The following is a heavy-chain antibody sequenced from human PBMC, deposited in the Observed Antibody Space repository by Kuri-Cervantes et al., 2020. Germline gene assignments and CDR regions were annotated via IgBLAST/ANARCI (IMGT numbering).Heavy chain of an antibody. CDR3: ARGSMGWFGERTRLDY. D-gene: IGHD3-10*01. V-gene: IGHV4-38-2*02. Sequence: SETLSHICTDSGYSISSGYYWGWIRQPPGKGLEWIGCIYHSGSTYYNPSLKSRVTISVDTSKNQFSLKLSSVTAADTAVYYCARGSMGWFGERTRLDYWGQGTLVTVSS. CDR2: IYHSGST. CDR1: GYSISSGYY. J-gene: IGHJ4*02.